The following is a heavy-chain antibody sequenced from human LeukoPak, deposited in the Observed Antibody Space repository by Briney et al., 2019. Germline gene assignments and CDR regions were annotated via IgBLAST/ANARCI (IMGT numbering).Heavy chain of an antibody. CDR2: IYTSGRT. CDR1: GGSISSGSYY. J-gene: IGHJ4*02. V-gene: IGHV4-61*02. CDR3: ATTQWELHGGFDY. D-gene: IGHD1-26*01. Sequence: SETLSLTCTVSGGSISSGSYYWSLIRQPAGKGLEWIGRIYTSGRTNYNPSLKSRLTISVDTSENQFSLKLSSVTAADTAVYYCATTQWELHGGFDYWGQGNLVTVSS.